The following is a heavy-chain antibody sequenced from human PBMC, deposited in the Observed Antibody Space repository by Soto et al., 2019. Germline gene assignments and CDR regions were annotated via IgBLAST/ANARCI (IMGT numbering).Heavy chain of an antibody. Sequence: EVQLVESGGGLVKPGGSLRLSCAASGFTFSSYSMNWVRQAPGKGLEWVSSISSSSSYLYYADSVKGRFTISRDKPKNSLYLQMNGPRGEGTAVYYCARRFWELSHYYGMDVWGQGTTVTVSS. CDR2: ISSSSSYL. D-gene: IGHD3-10*01. CDR1: GFTFSSYS. J-gene: IGHJ6*02. CDR3: ARRFWELSHYYGMDV. V-gene: IGHV3-21*01.